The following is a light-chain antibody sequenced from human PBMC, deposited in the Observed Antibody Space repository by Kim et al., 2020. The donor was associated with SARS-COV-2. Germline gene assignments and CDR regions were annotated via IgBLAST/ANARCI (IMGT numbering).Light chain of an antibody. J-gene: IGLJ2*01. CDR3: SSYTSTYVI. CDR1: SSDVGGGNY. V-gene: IGLV2-14*03. Sequence: QSALTQPASVSGSPGQAITISCTGTSSDVGGGNYVSWYQQHPDKAPKLMIYDDSNRPSGVSNRFSGSKSGNTASLTISGLQAEDEAGYYCSSYTSTYVIFGGGTQLTVL. CDR2: DDS.